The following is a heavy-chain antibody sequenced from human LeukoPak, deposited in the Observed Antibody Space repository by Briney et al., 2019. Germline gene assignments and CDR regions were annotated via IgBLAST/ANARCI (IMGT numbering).Heavy chain of an antibody. D-gene: IGHD2-2*01. J-gene: IGHJ5*02. Sequence: SQTLSLTCTVSGGSISSGDYYWSWIRQPPGKGLEWIGEINHSGSTNYNPSLKSRVTISVDTSKNQFSLKLSSVTAADTAVYYCAHGYCSSTSCRGNWFDPWGQGTLVTVSS. CDR1: GGSISSGDYY. V-gene: IGHV4-30-4*08. CDR3: AHGYCSSTSCRGNWFDP. CDR2: INHSGST.